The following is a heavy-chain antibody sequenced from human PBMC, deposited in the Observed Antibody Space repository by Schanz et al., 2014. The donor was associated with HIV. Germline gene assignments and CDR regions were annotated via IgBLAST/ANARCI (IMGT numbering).Heavy chain of an antibody. V-gene: IGHV4-59*12. Sequence: QVQLQESGPGLVKPSETLSLTCTVSGGSISSFYWGWIRQPPGKGLQWIGEINHSGSTNYNPSLKSRVTISVDRSKNQFPLKLPSVTAADTAVYFCARGDFGGNSVDYWGHGNLVTVSS. J-gene: IGHJ4*01. D-gene: IGHD2-21*02. CDR2: INHSGST. CDR3: ARGDFGGNSVDY. CDR1: GGSISSFY.